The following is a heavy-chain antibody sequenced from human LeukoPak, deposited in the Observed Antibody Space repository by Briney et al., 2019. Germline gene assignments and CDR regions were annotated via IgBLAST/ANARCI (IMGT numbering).Heavy chain of an antibody. D-gene: IGHD4-17*01. CDR3: AKYDYGDYYGMDV. J-gene: IGHJ6*04. V-gene: IGHV3-23*01. CDR2: LSGSGGST. Sequence: PAGSRRLSCAASGFTFSSYAMSWVRQAPGKGLDWVSALSGSGGSTYYADSVKGRFTISRDNSKNPLYLQMNSLRAEDTAVYYCAKYDYGDYYGMDVWGKGTTVTVSS. CDR1: GFTFSSYA.